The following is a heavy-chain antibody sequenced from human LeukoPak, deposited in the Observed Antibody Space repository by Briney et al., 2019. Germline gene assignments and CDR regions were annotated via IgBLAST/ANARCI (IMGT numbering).Heavy chain of an antibody. CDR3: ARVVSLYGSGSYPHNWFDP. J-gene: IGHJ5*02. CDR1: GYSISSGYY. Sequence: NSSETLSLTCTVSGYSISSGYYWGWIRQPPGKGLEWIGSIYHSGSTYYNPSLKSRVTISVDTSKNQFSLKLSSVTAADTAVYYCARVVSLYGSGSYPHNWFDPWGQGTLVTVSS. CDR2: IYHSGST. V-gene: IGHV4-38-2*02. D-gene: IGHD3-10*01.